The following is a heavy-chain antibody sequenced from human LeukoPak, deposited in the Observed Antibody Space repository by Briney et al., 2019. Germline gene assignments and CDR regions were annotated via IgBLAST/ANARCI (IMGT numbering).Heavy chain of an antibody. CDR3: AGYLPRLGAFDI. J-gene: IGHJ3*02. CDR2: MWDDGTNE. CDR1: GFNFGIYG. V-gene: IGHV3-33*01. Sequence: PGGSLRLSCTASGFNFGIYGMHWVRQAPGKGLEWVAVMWDDGTNEYYVESVKGRFTTSRDNGKRTLYLQMNSLRAEDTAVYYCAGYLPRLGAFDIWGQGTMVTVSS. D-gene: IGHD2-2*01.